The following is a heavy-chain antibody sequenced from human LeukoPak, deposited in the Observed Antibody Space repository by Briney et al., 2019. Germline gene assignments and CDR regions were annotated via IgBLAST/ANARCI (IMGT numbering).Heavy chain of an antibody. Sequence: SETLSLTCTVSGGSISSYYWSWIRLPPGKGLEWIGYIYYSGSTNYNPSLKSRVTISVDTSKNQFSLKLSSVTAADTAVYYCARVRGRYDFYFDYWGQGTLVTVSS. V-gene: IGHV4-59*01. CDR1: GGSISSYY. J-gene: IGHJ4*02. CDR3: ARVRGRYDFYFDY. CDR2: IYYSGST. D-gene: IGHD3-3*01.